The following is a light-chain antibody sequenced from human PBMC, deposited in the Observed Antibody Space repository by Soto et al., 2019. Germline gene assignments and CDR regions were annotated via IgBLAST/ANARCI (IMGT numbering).Light chain of an antibody. CDR3: QQYGSLSWT. Sequence: EIGLTQSPGTLSLSPGERATLSCRASQNVDSNYLAWYQQKPGQAPRIIIFAASGRATGIPDRFSGSGSGTDFTLTISRLEPEDFAVYYCQQYGSLSWTFGQGTKVDIK. V-gene: IGKV3-20*01. J-gene: IGKJ1*01. CDR1: QNVDSNY. CDR2: AAS.